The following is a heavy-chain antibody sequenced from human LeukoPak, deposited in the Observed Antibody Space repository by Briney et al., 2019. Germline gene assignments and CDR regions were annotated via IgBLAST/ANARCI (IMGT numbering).Heavy chain of an antibody. D-gene: IGHD2-15*01. CDR3: ASSYCSGGSCYGTFDI. V-gene: IGHV4-39*01. CDR2: ISDSGST. J-gene: IGHJ3*02. CDR1: GGSISSSSYY. Sequence: PSETLSLTCTVSGGSISSSSYYWGWIRQPPGKGLEWFGSISDSGSTYYYPPLKSRVTISVDTSKNQFSLNLSSVTAADTAVYYCASSYCSGGSCYGTFDIWGQGTMVTVSS.